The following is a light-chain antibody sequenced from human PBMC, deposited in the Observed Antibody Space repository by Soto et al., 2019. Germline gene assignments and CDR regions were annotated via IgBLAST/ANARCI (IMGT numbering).Light chain of an antibody. CDR1: QSVSSSY. V-gene: IGKV3-20*01. J-gene: IGKJ1*01. Sequence: EIVLMQSPGTLSLSPGERATLSCRASQSVSSSYLAWYQQKPGQAPRLLIYGASSRATGIPDRFSGSGSGTDFTLTISRLEPEDFAVYYCQDYGSSRTFGQGTRVEIK. CDR3: QDYGSSRT. CDR2: GAS.